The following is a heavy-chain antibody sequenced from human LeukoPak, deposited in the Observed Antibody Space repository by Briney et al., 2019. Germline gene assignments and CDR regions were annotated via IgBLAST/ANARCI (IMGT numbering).Heavy chain of an antibody. CDR2: IYHSGST. V-gene: IGHV4-30-2*01. D-gene: IGHD6-13*01. J-gene: IGHJ5*02. Sequence: SETLSLTCAVSGGSISSGGYSWSWIRQPPGKGLEWIGYIYHSGSTYYNPSLKSRVTISVDTSKNQFSLKLSSVTAADTAVYYCARGPGIAAAGRGWFDPWGQGTLVTVSS. CDR1: GGSISSGGYS. CDR3: ARGPGIAAAGRGWFDP.